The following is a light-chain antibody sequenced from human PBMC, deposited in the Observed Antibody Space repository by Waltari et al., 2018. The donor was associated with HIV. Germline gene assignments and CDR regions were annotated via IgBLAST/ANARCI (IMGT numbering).Light chain of an antibody. V-gene: IGKV1-5*03. CDR2: KTS. CDR1: QIINNG. CDR3: QQYNSHSYA. Sequence: DVQMTQSPSTLSSAVGDKVPITSRASQIINNGFACYQQKPGKPPKLLIYKTSYLESGDPSRFSGSVSGAYFTLIIDGLQPDDFVTYYCQQYNSHSYAFGQGTKVDVK. J-gene: IGKJ2*01.